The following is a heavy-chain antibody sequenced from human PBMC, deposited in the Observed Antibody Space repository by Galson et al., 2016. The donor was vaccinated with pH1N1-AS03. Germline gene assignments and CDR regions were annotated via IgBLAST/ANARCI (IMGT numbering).Heavy chain of an antibody. CDR3: ASDGPVIVRSNAH. CDR1: GDSFSSYA. V-gene: IGHV1-69*13. Sequence: SVKVSCKASGDSFSSYAFAWVRLAPGQGLEWMGGIIPIFGKPQYAQKFQGRVTITADESTTTVYMDLSSLRSEDTAMYYCASDGPVIVRSNAHWGQGTLVTVSS. D-gene: IGHD2-21*01. CDR2: IIPIFGKP. J-gene: IGHJ1*01.